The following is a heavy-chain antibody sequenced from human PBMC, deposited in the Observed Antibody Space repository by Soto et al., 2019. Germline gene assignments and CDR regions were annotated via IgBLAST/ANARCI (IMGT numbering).Heavy chain of an antibody. J-gene: IGHJ6*02. Sequence: EVQLVESGGGLVKPGGSLRLSCAASGFTFSSYSMNWVRQAPGKGLEWVSSISSSSSYIYYADSVKGRFTISRDNAKNSLYLQMNSLRAEDTAVYYCARGMPAANVADYYYYYGIDVWGQGTTVTVSS. CDR3: ARGMPAANVADYYYYYGIDV. V-gene: IGHV3-21*01. CDR1: GFTFSSYS. CDR2: ISSSSSYI. D-gene: IGHD2-2*01.